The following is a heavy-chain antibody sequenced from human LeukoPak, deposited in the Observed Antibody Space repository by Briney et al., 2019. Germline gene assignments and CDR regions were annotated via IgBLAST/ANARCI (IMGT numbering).Heavy chain of an antibody. Sequence: GGSLRLSCTASGFTFSSYGMSWVSQAPGKGLEWVSSIHSSSGSIYYADSLKGRFTISRNNAKNSLYLQMNSLRAEDTAVYYCARDLAWDAFDIWGQGTMVTVSS. J-gene: IGHJ3*02. CDR3: ARDLAWDAFDI. CDR2: IHSSSGSI. V-gene: IGHV3-21*01. CDR1: GFTFSSYG.